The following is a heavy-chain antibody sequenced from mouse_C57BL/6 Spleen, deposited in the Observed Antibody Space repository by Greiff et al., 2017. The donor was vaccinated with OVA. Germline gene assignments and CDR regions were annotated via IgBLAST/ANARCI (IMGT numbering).Heavy chain of an antibody. Sequence: VQLQQSGPGLVAPSQSLSITCTVSGFSLTSYGVHWVRQPPGKGLEWLVVIWSDGSTTYNSALKSRLSISKDNSKSQVFLKMNSLQTDDTAMYYCARQYGNYGRYAMDYWGQGTSVTVSS. CDR3: ARQYGNYGRYAMDY. D-gene: IGHD2-1*01. CDR1: GFSLTSYG. CDR2: IWSDGST. V-gene: IGHV2-6-1*01. J-gene: IGHJ4*01.